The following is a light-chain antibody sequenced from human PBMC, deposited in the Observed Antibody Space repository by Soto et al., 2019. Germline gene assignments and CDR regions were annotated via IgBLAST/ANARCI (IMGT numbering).Light chain of an antibody. J-gene: IGLJ2*01. V-gene: IGLV1-40*01. CDR1: NSNVGGGYD. Sequence: QSVLTQPPSVSGAPGQTVTISCPGSNSNVGGGYDVHWYQQLPGSAPKLLIYANNNRPSGVPDRFSGSKSGTSASLAISWLQAEDGGDYYWQSFDPPLKVVFGGGAKLTVL. CDR2: ANN. CDR3: QSFDPPLKVV.